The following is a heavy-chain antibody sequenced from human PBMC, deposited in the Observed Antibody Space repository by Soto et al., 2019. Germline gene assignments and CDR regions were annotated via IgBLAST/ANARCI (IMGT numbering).Heavy chain of an antibody. V-gene: IGHV1-2*02. CDR3: ARVRPFGRAAAPPLSYYYYYYGMDV. CDR2: INPNSGGT. J-gene: IGHJ6*02. Sequence: ASVKVSCKASGYTFTGYYMHGVRQAPGQGLEWMGWINPNSGGTNYAQKFQGRVTMTRDTSISTAYMELSRLRSDDTAVYYCARVRPFGRAAAPPLSYYYYYYGMDVWGQGTTVTVSS. CDR1: GYTFTGYY. D-gene: IGHD6-13*01.